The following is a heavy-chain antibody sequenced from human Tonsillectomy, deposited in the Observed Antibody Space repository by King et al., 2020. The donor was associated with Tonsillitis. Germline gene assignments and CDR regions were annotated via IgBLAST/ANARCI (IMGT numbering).Heavy chain of an antibody. CDR2: ISYDGSNK. Sequence: VQLVESGGGVVQPGRSLRLSYAASGFTFSNYGMHWVRQAPGKGLEWVAVISYDGSNKDYADSVKGRFTISRDNSKNTLYLQMNSLRAEDTAVYYCATLGHGLGSYGLDYWGQGTLVTVSS. J-gene: IGHJ4*02. V-gene: IGHV3-30*03. D-gene: IGHD3-10*01. CDR3: ATLGHGLGSYGLDY. CDR1: GFTFSNYG.